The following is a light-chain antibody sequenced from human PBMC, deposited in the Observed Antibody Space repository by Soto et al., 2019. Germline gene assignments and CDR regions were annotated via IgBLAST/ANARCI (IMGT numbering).Light chain of an antibody. V-gene: IGKV3-15*01. Sequence: MVLTQSPSTLSVSPGESVPRCCMASQSVSSNLAWYQQKPGQAPRLLISGASTRATGIPARFSGSGSGTEFTLTISSLQSEDFAVYYCQQYNNWPRTFGQGTRVDI. J-gene: IGKJ1*01. CDR3: QQYNNWPRT. CDR2: GAS. CDR1: QSVSSN.